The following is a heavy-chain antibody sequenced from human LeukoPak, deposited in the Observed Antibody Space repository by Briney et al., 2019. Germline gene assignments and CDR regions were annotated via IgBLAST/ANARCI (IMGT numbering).Heavy chain of an antibody. CDR1: GFTVSSNY. V-gene: IGHV3-53*04. CDR3: ARDGFNDRSGDNDGFDM. CDR2: IYSGGST. D-gene: IGHD1-1*01. Sequence: GGSLRLSCAASGFTVSSNYMSWVRQAPGKGLEWVSVIYSGGSTYYADSVKGRFTISRHNSKNTLYLQMNSLRAEDTAVYYCARDGFNDRSGDNDGFDMWGQGTMVTVSS. J-gene: IGHJ3*02.